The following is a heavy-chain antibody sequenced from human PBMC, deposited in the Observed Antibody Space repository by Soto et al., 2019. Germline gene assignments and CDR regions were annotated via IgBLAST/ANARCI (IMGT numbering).Heavy chain of an antibody. CDR2: IRSKSNYYAT. J-gene: IGHJ5*01. D-gene: IGHD5-12*01. Sequence: GGSLRLSCAVSGFTFSGIAMHWVRQASGKGLEWVGRIRSKSNYYATTYAASVKGRFTVSRDDSKNTAYLQMNNLKSEDTAVYYCAASGYDKFVDSWGQGILVTVSS. CDR1: GFTFSGIA. V-gene: IGHV3-73*01. CDR3: AASGYDKFVDS.